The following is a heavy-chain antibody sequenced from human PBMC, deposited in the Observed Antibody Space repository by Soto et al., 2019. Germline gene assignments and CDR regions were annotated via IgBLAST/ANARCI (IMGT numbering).Heavy chain of an antibody. J-gene: IGHJ2*01. CDR2: IYTSGST. CDR1: GGSISSYY. CDR3: ASLYSDFEWYFDL. D-gene: IGHD1-26*01. V-gene: IGHV4-4*07. Sequence: PSETLSLTCTVSGGSISSYYWSWIRQPAGKGLEWIGRIYTSGSTNYNPSLKSRVTISVDTSKNQFSLKLSPVTAADAAVYYCASLYSDFEWYFDLWGRGTLVTVSS.